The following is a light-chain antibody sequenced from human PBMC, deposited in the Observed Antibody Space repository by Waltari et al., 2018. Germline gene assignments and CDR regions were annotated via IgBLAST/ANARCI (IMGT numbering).Light chain of an antibody. CDR1: SRDVGGWKY. CDR3: SSYAGSDNPYL. CDR2: EVS. V-gene: IGLV2-8*01. Sequence: QSALTQPPSASGSLGQSVTMPCTGTSRDVGGWKYVSWYQQHPGRAPKLMIYEVSERPSGVPDRFSGSKSDNTASLTVSGLQADDEADYYCSSYAGSDNPYLFGTGTKVTVL. J-gene: IGLJ1*01.